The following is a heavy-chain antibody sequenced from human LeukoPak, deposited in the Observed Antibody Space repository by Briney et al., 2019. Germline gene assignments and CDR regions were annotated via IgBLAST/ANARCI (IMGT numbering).Heavy chain of an antibody. CDR1: GFTFRSFG. D-gene: IGHD2-15*01. J-gene: IGHJ4*02. V-gene: IGHV3-30*02. Sequence: GGSLRLSCTTSGFTFRSFGMHWVRQAPGKGLEWAAFIQFDGLNQQYADSVKGRFTISRDDSKSTLHVQMNSLRPEDTAVYYCARNWYSAFDYWGQGILVTVSS. CDR2: IQFDGLNQ. CDR3: ARNWYSAFDY.